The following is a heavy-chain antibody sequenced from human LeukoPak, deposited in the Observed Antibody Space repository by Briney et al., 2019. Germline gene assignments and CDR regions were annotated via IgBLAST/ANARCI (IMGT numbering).Heavy chain of an antibody. J-gene: IGHJ2*01. V-gene: IGHV4-34*01. D-gene: IGHD6-19*01. CDR1: GGSFSGYY. CDR3: ARGGFAVAGTGYFDL. Sequence: SETLSLTCAVYGGSFSGYYWSWIRQPPGKGLEWIGEINHSGSTNYNPSLKSRVTISVDTSKNQFSLKLSSVTAADTAVYYCARGGFAVAGTGYFDLWGRGTLVTVSS. CDR2: INHSGST.